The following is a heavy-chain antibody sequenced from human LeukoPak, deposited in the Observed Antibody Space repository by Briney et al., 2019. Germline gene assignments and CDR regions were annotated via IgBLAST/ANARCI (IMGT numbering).Heavy chain of an antibody. CDR2: IYPGDSDT. D-gene: IGHD3-9*01. J-gene: IGHJ4*02. V-gene: IGHV5-51*01. CDR1: GYSFTSYW. Sequence: GESLKISCKGSGYSFTSYWIGWVRQMPGKGLEWMGIIYPGDSDTRYSPSFQGQVTISADKSISTAYLQWSSLKASDTAMYYCARLRGLRPSRYYDILTGLTPFDYWGQGTLVTVSS. CDR3: ARLRGLRPSRYYDILTGLTPFDY.